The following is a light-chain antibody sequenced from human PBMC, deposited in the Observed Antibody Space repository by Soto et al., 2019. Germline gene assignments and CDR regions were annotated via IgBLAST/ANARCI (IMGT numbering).Light chain of an antibody. CDR2: EGN. J-gene: IGLJ1*01. CDR3: CSFAGSLYV. V-gene: IGLV2-23*01. CDR1: SRDVGGYNL. Sequence: QSVLTQPASVSGYPGQSITISCTGGSRDVGGYNLVSWYQQHPGKVPKLIIYEGNQRPSGVSNRFSGSKSGNTASLTISGLQAEDEADYYCCSFAGSLYVFGTGTKVTVL.